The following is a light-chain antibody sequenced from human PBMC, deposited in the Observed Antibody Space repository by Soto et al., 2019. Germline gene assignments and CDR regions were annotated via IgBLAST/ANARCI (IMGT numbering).Light chain of an antibody. Sequence: DIQVTQSPSSRSASVGERVTITCRASQNINNYLNWYQQKPGKAPKLLIYAASSLQSGVPSRFSGSGSGTDFTLTISSLQPEDFATYYCQQSFSTLWTFGQGTKVDIK. CDR3: QQSFSTLWT. CDR1: QNINNY. V-gene: IGKV1-39*01. CDR2: AAS. J-gene: IGKJ1*01.